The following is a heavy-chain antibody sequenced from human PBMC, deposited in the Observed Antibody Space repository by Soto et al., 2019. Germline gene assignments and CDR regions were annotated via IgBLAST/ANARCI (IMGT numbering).Heavy chain of an antibody. V-gene: IGHV3-7*01. J-gene: IGHJ5*02. D-gene: IGHD3-9*01. Sequence: PGGSLRLSCAASVFTFSTSWMTWVRQAPGKGLEWVANIKQDGSEKYYVDSVKGRFTISRDNAKNSLFLQMNSLRAEDTAVYYCARPQSNILTTYNWFGPWGQGTLVTVSS. CDR2: IKQDGSEK. CDR1: VFTFSTSW. CDR3: ARPQSNILTTYNWFGP.